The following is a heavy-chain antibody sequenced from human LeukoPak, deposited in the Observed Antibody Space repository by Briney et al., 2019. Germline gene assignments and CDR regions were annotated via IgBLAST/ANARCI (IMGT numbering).Heavy chain of an antibody. D-gene: IGHD6-13*01. CDR2: ISSSSSYI. CDR1: GFTFSSYS. V-gene: IGHV3-21*01. CDR3: ASGLYSSSWLEYFQH. Sequence: GGSLRLSCAASGFTFSSYSMNWVRQAAGKGLEWVSSISSSSSYIYYADSVKGRFTISRDNAKNSLYLQMNSLRAEDTAVYYCASGLYSSSWLEYFQHWGQGTLVTVSS. J-gene: IGHJ1*01.